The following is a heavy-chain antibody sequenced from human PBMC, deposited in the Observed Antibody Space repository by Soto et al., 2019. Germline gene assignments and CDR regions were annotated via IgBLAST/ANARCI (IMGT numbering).Heavy chain of an antibody. Sequence: GESLKISCKGSGYSFTSYWISWVRQMPGKGLEWMGRIDPSDSYTNYSPSFQGHVTISADKSISTAYLQWSSLKASDTAMYYCARQYSSGWYPDTNAAFDIWGQGTMVTVSS. J-gene: IGHJ3*02. CDR1: GYSFTSYW. CDR2: IDPSDSYT. D-gene: IGHD6-19*01. V-gene: IGHV5-10-1*01. CDR3: ARQYSSGWYPDTNAAFDI.